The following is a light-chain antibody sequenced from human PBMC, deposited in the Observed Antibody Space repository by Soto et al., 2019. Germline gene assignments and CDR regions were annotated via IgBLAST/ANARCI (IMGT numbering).Light chain of an antibody. CDR1: SSDVGGYNY. J-gene: IGLJ3*02. V-gene: IGLV2-11*01. CDR3: CSYAGSYTWV. Sequence: QSALTQPRSVSGSPGQSVALSCTGTSSDVGGYNYVSWYQQYPGKAPKFIIYDVTNRPSGVPDRFSGSKSGSTASLTISGLQAEDEADYYCCSYAGSYTWVFGGGTKLTVL. CDR2: DVT.